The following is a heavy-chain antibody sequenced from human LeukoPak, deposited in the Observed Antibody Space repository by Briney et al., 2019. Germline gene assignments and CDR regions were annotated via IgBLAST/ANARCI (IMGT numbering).Heavy chain of an antibody. D-gene: IGHD6-19*01. CDR1: GYTFTSYD. CDR2: MNPNSGNT. J-gene: IGHJ4*02. CDR3: AVAVAGHLYFDY. Sequence: ASVKVSCKASGYTFTSYDINWVRQATGQGLEWMGWMNPNSGNTGYAQKFQGRVTMTRNTSISTAYMELSSLRSEDTAVHYCAVAVAGHLYFDYWGQGTLVTVSS. V-gene: IGHV1-8*01.